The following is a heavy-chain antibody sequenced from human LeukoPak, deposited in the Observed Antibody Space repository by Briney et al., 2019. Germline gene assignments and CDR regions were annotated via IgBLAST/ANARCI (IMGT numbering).Heavy chain of an antibody. Sequence: SSVKVSCKASGGTFSSYAISWVRQAPGQGLEWMGGIIPIFGTANYAQKFQGRVTITADESTSTAYMELSSLRSEDTAVYYCAREVGATYYFDYWGQGTLVTVSS. CDR1: GGTFSSYA. J-gene: IGHJ4*02. V-gene: IGHV1-69*01. CDR3: AREVGATYYFDY. D-gene: IGHD1-26*01. CDR2: IIPIFGTA.